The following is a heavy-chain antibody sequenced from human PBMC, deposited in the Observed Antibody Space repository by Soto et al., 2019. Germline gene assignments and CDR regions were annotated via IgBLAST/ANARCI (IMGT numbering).Heavy chain of an antibody. Sequence: GASVKVSCKASGYTFTSYGICWVRQAPGQGLEWMGWISAYNGNTNYAQKLQGRVTMTTDTSTSTAYMELWSLRSDDTAVYYCARVRRHLGIAASGYWGQGTLVTVSS. D-gene: IGHD6-13*01. V-gene: IGHV1-18*01. CDR1: GYTFTSYG. J-gene: IGHJ4*02. CDR2: ISAYNGNT. CDR3: ARVRRHLGIAASGY.